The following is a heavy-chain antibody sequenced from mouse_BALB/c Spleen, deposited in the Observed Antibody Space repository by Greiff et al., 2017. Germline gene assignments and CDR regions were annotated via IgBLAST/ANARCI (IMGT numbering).Heavy chain of an antibody. J-gene: IGHJ1*01. D-gene: IGHD1-1*01. V-gene: IGHV1-7*01. CDR1: GYTFTSYW. Sequence: VKLMESGAELAKPGASVKMSCKASGYTFTSYWMHWVKQRPGQGLEWIGYINPSTGYTEYNQKFKDKATLTADKSSSTAYMQLSSLTSEDSAVYYCARHYGSRGWYFDVWGAGTTVTVSS. CDR3: ARHYGSRGWYFDV. CDR2: INPSTGYT.